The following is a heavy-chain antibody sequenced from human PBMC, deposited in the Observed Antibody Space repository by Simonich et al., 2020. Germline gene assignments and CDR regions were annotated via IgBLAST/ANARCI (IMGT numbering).Heavy chain of an antibody. J-gene: IGHJ6*02. CDR2: IYHSGST. D-gene: IGHD6-13*01. Sequence: QVQLQESGPGLVKPSETLSLTCAVSGYSISSGYYWGWIRQPPGKGLEWIGNIYHSGSTYHNPSLKSRVTISVDTSKNQFSLKLSSVTAADTAVYYCARVGYSNYYYYGMDVWGQGTTVTVSS. V-gene: IGHV4-38-2*01. CDR3: ARVGYSNYYYYGMDV. CDR1: GYSISSGYY.